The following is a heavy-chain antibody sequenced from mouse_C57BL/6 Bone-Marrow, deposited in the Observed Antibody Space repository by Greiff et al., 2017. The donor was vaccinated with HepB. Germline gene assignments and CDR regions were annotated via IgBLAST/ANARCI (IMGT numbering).Heavy chain of an antibody. CDR3: AFYYYGSSPFDY. CDR1: GYAFSSYW. Sequence: VQLQQSGAELVKPGASVKISCEASGYAFSSYWMNWVKQRPGKGLEWIGQIYPGDGDTNYNGKFKGKATLTADKSSSTAYMQLSSLTSEDSAVYFCAFYYYGSSPFDYWGQGTTLTVSS. CDR2: IYPGDGDT. V-gene: IGHV1-80*01. D-gene: IGHD1-1*01. J-gene: IGHJ2*01.